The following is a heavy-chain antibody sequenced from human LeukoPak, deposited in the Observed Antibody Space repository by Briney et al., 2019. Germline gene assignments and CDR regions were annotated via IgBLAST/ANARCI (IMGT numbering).Heavy chain of an antibody. V-gene: IGHV4-34*01. J-gene: IGHJ4*02. CDR3: ARGYGSGSYYNY. D-gene: IGHD3-10*01. Sequence: SETLSLTCAVYGGSFSGYYWSWIRQPPGKGLEWIGEINHSGSTNYNPSLKSRVTISVDTSKNQYSLKLSSVTAADTAVYYCARGYGSGSYYNYWGQGTLVTVSS. CDR2: INHSGST. CDR1: GGSFSGYY.